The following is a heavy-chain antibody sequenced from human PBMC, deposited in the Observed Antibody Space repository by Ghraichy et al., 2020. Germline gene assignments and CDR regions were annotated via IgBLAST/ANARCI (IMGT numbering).Heavy chain of an antibody. CDR3: AKGGHNTGYGFDP. CDR1: GFTFRSYS. Sequence: GGSLRLSCATSGFTFRSYSMNWVRQAPGKGLEWVSIIGADAVTTYYAGSVKGRFTVSRDNSKNTLYLIMSGLRAEDTAVYYCAKGGHNTGYGFDPWGQGTLVTVSS. V-gene: IGHV3-23*01. J-gene: IGHJ5*02. D-gene: IGHD5-12*01. CDR2: IGADAVTT.